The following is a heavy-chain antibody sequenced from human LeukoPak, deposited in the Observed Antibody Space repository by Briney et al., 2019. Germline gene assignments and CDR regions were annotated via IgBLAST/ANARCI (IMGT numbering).Heavy chain of an antibody. CDR3: ARGEEEGSGFYYYYYGMDV. Sequence: AGSLRLSCAASGFTFSDYYMSWIRQAPGKGLEWVSYISSSGSTIYNADSVKGRFTISRDNAKNSLYLQMNSLRAEDTAVYYCARGEEEGSGFYYYYYGMDVWGQGTTVTVSS. J-gene: IGHJ6*02. D-gene: IGHD6-19*01. CDR2: ISSSGSTI. V-gene: IGHV3-11*01. CDR1: GFTFSDYY.